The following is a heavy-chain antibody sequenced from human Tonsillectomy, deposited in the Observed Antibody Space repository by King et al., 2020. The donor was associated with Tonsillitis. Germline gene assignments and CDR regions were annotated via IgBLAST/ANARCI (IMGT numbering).Heavy chain of an antibody. CDR3: ARGQYYDFWSGYYRDYYYYMDV. CDR1: GFTFSCYS. Sequence: VQLVESGGGLVKPGGSLRLSCAASGFTFSCYSMNWVRQAPGKGLEWVSSISSSSSYIYYAASVKGRFTISRDNAKNSLYLQMNSLRAEDTAVYYSARGQYYDFWSGYYRDYYYYMDVWGKGTTVTVSS. CDR2: ISSSSSYI. D-gene: IGHD3-3*01. V-gene: IGHV3-21*01. J-gene: IGHJ6*03.